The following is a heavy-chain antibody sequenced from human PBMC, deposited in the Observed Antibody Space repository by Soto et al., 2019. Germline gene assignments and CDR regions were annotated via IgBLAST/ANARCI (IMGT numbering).Heavy chain of an antibody. D-gene: IGHD3-3*01. CDR1: GFTVSNNY. J-gene: IGHJ4*02. CDR3: AKRGRFLSYFDY. V-gene: IGHV3-53*01. CDR2: IYSGGYT. Sequence: PGGSLRLSCAVSGFTVSNNYMSWVRQAPGEGLEGVSVIYSGGYTAYGDSVKSRVTISADTSKNQFSLKLSSVTAADTAVYYCAKRGRFLSYFDYWGQGTLVTVSS.